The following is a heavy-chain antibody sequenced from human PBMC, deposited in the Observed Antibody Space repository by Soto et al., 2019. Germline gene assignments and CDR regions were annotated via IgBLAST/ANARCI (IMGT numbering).Heavy chain of an antibody. J-gene: IGHJ3*02. CDR1: GFTFSSYA. V-gene: IGHV3-23*01. Sequence: GGSLRLSCAASGFTFSSYAMSWVRQAPGKGLEWVSAISGSGGSTYYADSVKGRFTISRDNSKNTLYLQMNSLRAEDTAVYYCAKYGDYVWGSYRYAFDIWGQGTMVTVSS. CDR3: AKYGDYVWGSYRYAFDI. CDR2: ISGSGGST. D-gene: IGHD3-16*02.